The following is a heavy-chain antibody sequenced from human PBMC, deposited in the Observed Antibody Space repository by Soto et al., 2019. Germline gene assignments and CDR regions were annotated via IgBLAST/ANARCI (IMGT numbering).Heavy chain of an antibody. V-gene: IGHV4-34*01. D-gene: IGHD6-6*01. J-gene: IGHJ5*02. CDR1: GGSFSGYY. CDR3: ARGYWGQIAASCRYNWFDH. Sequence: SATLSLTCSVYGGSFSGYYWSWIRQPPGKGLEWIGEINHSGSTNYNPSLKSRVTISVDTSKNQFSLKLSSVTAADTAVYYCARGYWGQIAASCRYNWFDHRGQGALVTV. CDR2: INHSGST.